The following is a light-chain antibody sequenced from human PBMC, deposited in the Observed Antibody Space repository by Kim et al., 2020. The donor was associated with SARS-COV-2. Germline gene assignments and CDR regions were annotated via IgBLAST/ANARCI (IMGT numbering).Light chain of an antibody. V-gene: IGLV2-14*03. Sequence: QSALTQPASVSGSPGQSITISCTGISSDVGGYNYVSWYQHHPGKAPKLIIYDVNKRPSGVSNRFSASKSGDTASLTISGLQTEDEADYYCTSYTGSTLVFGGGTQLTVL. CDR1: SSDVGGYNY. J-gene: IGLJ2*01. CDR3: TSYTGSTLV. CDR2: DVN.